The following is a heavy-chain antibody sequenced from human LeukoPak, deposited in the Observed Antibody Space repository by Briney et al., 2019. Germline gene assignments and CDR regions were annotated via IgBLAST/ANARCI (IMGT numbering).Heavy chain of an antibody. Sequence: GGSLRLSCAASGFIFSNYEMNWVRQAPGKGLEWISYINNGGTPIYYADSVKGRFTMSRDNAKNSLYLQMNSLRAEDTAVYYCAELGITMIGGVWGKGTTVTISS. D-gene: IGHD3-10*02. V-gene: IGHV3-48*03. J-gene: IGHJ6*04. CDR1: GFIFSNYE. CDR3: AELGITMIGGV. CDR2: INNGGTPI.